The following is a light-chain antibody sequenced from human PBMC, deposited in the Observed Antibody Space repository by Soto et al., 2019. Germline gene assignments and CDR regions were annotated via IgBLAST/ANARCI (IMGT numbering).Light chain of an antibody. CDR1: TGAVTGGHY. Sequence: QAVVTQEPSLTVSPGGTVTLTCGSSTGAVTGGHYTYWIQQKPGQAPRTLIYDTSDKHSWTPARFSGSLLGDKAALTLSGALPEDEAEYYCLLSYGGTQVFGGGTKLTVL. CDR2: DTS. V-gene: IGLV7-46*01. J-gene: IGLJ2*01. CDR3: LLSYGGTQV.